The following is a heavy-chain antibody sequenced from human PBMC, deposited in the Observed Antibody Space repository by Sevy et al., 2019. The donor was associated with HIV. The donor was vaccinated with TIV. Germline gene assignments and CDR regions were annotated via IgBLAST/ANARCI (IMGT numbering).Heavy chain of an antibody. Sequence: GGSLRLSCAASGFTFSSCAMTWVRQAPGKGLEWVSAVSASGGSTYDRDSVKGRFTISRDNSKNTLYLQMSSLRAEDTAVYYCAKGGDSSGWTYSFDYWGQGTLVTVSS. V-gene: IGHV3-23*01. J-gene: IGHJ4*02. CDR3: AKGGDSSGWTYSFDY. D-gene: IGHD6-19*01. CDR1: GFTFSSCA. CDR2: VSASGGST.